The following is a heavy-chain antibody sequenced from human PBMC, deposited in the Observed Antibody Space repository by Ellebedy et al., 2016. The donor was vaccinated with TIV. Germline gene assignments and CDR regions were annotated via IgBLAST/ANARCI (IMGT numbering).Heavy chain of an antibody. J-gene: IGHJ4*02. CDR3: ARGRGYTHQGLNFDS. CDR1: GFTVSSNY. V-gene: IGHV3-53*01. CDR2: IYSGGST. D-gene: IGHD2-2*02. Sequence: GESLKISCAASGFTVSSNYMSWVRQAPGKGLEWVSVIYSGGSTYYADSVKGRFTISRDDSKNTLYLQMNSLRAEDTAVYYCARGRGYTHQGLNFDSWGQGTLVTVSS.